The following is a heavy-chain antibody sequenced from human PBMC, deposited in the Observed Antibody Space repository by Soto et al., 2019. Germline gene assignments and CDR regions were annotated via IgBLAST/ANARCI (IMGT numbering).Heavy chain of an antibody. D-gene: IGHD6-19*01. V-gene: IGHV6-1*01. J-gene: IGHJ3*02. CDR3: ARGLAVALDI. Sequence: SQTLSLTCAISGDSVSSSSAAWNWIRQSPSRGLEWLGRTFYRSKWYNDYAASVKSRVTINPDTSKNQFSLQLNSVTPEDTAVYYCARGLAVALDIWGQGTMVTVS. CDR2: TFYRSKWYN. CDR1: GDSVSSSSAA.